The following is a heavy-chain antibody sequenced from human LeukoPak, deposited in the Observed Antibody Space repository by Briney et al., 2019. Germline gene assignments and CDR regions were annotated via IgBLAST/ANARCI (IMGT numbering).Heavy chain of an antibody. Sequence: GGSLSLSCAASGFTFSSYSMNWVRQAPGQGLEWVANIKQDGSEKYYVDSVKGRFTISRDNSKKTLYLQMNSVRAEDTAVYYCANGPQYNTLTGYYMVRSHLYYWGQGTLVTVSS. J-gene: IGHJ4*02. CDR1: GFTFSSYS. D-gene: IGHD3-9*01. CDR2: IKQDGSEK. CDR3: ANGPQYNTLTGYYMVRSHLYY. V-gene: IGHV3-7*01.